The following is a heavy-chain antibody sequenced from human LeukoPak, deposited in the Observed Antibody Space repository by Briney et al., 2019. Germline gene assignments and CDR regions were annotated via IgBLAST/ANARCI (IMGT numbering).Heavy chain of an antibody. D-gene: IGHD5-18*01. CDR3: ARMLWSYYYYMDV. CDR1: GGSISSYY. J-gene: IGHJ6*03. Sequence: SETLSLTCTVSGGSISSYYWSWIRQPPGKGLEWIGYIYYSGSTNYNPSLKSRVTISVDTSKNQFSRKLSSVTAADTAVYYCARMLWSYYYYMDVWGKGTTVTVSS. CDR2: IYYSGST. V-gene: IGHV4-59*01.